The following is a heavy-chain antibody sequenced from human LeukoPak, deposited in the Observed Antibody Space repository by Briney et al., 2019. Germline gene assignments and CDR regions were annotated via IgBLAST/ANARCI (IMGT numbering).Heavy chain of an antibody. Sequence: PGGSLRPSCAATGVTFSSYSMNWVRQAPGKGLEWVSSISSSSSYIYYADSVKGRFTISRDNAKNSLYLQMNSLRAEDTAVYYCATFFDKYWFDPWGQGTLVTVSS. CDR3: ATFFDKYWFDP. D-gene: IGHD3-3*01. CDR2: ISSSSSYI. CDR1: GVTFSSYS. V-gene: IGHV3-21*01. J-gene: IGHJ5*02.